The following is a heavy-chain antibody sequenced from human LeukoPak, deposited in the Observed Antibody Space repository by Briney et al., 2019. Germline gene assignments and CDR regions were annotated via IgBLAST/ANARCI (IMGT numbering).Heavy chain of an antibody. Sequence: SETLSLTCTVSGASISSDYWSWVRQPPGKGLGWHGYIYYSGGTNYNSSLESRVTISVDTSKNQFSLKLNSVTAADTAVYYCARMIGWGARRYSYFYMAVWGKGTTVTISS. CDR3: ARMIGWGARRYSYFYMAV. D-gene: IGHD1-26*01. CDR2: IYYSGGT. V-gene: IGHV4-59*01. J-gene: IGHJ6*03. CDR1: GASISSDY.